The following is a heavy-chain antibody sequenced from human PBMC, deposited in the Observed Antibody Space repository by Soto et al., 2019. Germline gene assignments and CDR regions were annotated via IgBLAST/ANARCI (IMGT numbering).Heavy chain of an antibody. V-gene: IGHV5-51*01. J-gene: IGHJ4*02. CDR3: ARLLLWGSAFDY. D-gene: IGHD2-21*01. CDR2: IYPGDSET. CDR1: GFSFTSYW. Sequence: GESLKISCTSSGFSFTSYWIAWVRQLPGKGLEWVGIIYPGDSETTYSPSFQGQVTISADKSISTAYLQWSSLKASDTAMYYCARLLLWGSAFDYWGQGTLVTVSS.